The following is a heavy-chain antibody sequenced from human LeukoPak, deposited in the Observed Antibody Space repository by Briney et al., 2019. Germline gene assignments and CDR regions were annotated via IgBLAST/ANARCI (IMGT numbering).Heavy chain of an antibody. CDR2: ISGSGGST. J-gene: IGHJ4*02. V-gene: IGHV3-23*01. Sequence: PGGSLRLSCAASGFTFSTYAMSWVRQAPGKGLEWVSGISGSGGSTYYADSVKGRFTISRDNSQNTLYLQMNSLRGEDTAVYYCARDLPPNDYGADSLLYWGQGTLVTVSS. CDR1: GFTFSTYA. D-gene: IGHD4-17*01. CDR3: ARDLPPNDYGADSLLY.